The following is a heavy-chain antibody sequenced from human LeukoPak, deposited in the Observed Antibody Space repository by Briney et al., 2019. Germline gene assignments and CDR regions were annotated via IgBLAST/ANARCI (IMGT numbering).Heavy chain of an antibody. CDR3: ASLGVPAAPFDY. V-gene: IGHV4-34*01. D-gene: IGHD2-2*01. CDR2: INHSGST. CDR1: GGSFSGYY. J-gene: IGHJ4*02. Sequence: PSETLSLTCAVYGGSFSGYYWSWIRQPPGKGLEWIGEINHSGSTNYNPSLKSRVTISVDTSKNQFSLKLSSVTAADMAVYYCASLGVPAAPFDYWGQGTLVTVSS.